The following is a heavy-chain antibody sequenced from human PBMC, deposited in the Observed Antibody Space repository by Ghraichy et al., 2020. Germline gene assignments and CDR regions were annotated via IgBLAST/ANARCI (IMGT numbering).Heavy chain of an antibody. Sequence: GGSLRLSCAASGFTVSNNFMTWVRQAPGKGLEWVSLIYSGGNSYYADSVKGRSTISRDSSKNTLYLQMNSLRAEDTAVYYCAWLPRFWCQGTQVTVSS. CDR1: GFTVSNNF. V-gene: IGHV3-53*01. CDR3: AWLPRF. D-gene: IGHD3-16*01. CDR2: IYSGGNS. J-gene: IGHJ4*02.